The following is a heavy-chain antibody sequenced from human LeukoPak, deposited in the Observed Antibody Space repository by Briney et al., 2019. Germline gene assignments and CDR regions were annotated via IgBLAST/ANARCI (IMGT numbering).Heavy chain of an antibody. CDR2: IWYDGSNK. CDR3: ARGILGYSTVYLDY. J-gene: IGHJ4*02. D-gene: IGHD5-12*01. Sequence: GGSLRLSCAASGFSFSSYVTHWVRQAPGKGLEWVAVIWYDGSNKYYADSMRGRFTISRDNSENTLYLQMSSLRAEDTAVYYCARGILGYSTVYLDYWGQGTLVTVSS. V-gene: IGHV3-33*01. CDR1: GFSFSSYV.